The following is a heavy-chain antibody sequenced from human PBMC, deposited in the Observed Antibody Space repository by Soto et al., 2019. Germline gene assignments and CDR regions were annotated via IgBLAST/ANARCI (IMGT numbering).Heavy chain of an antibody. CDR1: GFTFSSYA. CDR2: ISGSGGST. CDR3: AKGRVSSSWYWFDP. J-gene: IGHJ5*02. Sequence: GGSLRLSCAASGFTFSSYAMSWVRQAPGKGLEWVSAISGSGGSTYYADSVKGRFTISRDNSENTLYLQMNSLRAEDTAVYYCAKGRVSSSWYWFDPWGQGTLVTVSS. V-gene: IGHV3-23*01. D-gene: IGHD6-13*01.